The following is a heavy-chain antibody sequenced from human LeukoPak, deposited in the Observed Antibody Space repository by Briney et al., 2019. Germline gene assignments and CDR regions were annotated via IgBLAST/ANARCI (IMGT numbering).Heavy chain of an antibody. V-gene: IGHV4-59*11. D-gene: IGHD3-9*01. Sequence: SETLSLTCTVSGGSISSHYWSWIRQPPGKGLEWIGYIYYSGSTDYNPSLRSRVMISVDTSKNQFSLKVTSVTAADTAVYYCARDRYDILSGYYNPQYNYYYMDVWGKGTTVTVSS. J-gene: IGHJ6*03. CDR3: ARDRYDILSGYYNPQYNYYYMDV. CDR1: GGSISSHY. CDR2: IYYSGST.